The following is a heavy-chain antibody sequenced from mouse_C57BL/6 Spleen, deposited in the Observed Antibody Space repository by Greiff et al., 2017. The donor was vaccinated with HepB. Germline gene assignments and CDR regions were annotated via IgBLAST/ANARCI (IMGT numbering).Heavy chain of an antibody. Sequence: EVQLQQSGAELVRPGASVKLSCTASGFNIKDYYMHWVKQRPEQGLEWIGWIDPENGDTEYASKFQGKATITADTSSNTAYLQLSSLTSEDTAVYYCTTARLRRAYWGQGTLVTVSA. CDR1: GFNIKDYY. CDR2: IDPENGDT. V-gene: IGHV14-4*01. J-gene: IGHJ3*01. D-gene: IGHD2-2*01. CDR3: TTARLRRAY.